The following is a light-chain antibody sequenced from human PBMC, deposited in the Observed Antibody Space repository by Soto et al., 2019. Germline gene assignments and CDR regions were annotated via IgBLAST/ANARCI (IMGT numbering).Light chain of an antibody. Sequence: EFVLTQSPDTLSLSPGERATLSCRASQSVNNFLAWYQQKPGQTPRLLIYDASKRATGIPGRFSGSGSGTDFTLTISSLEPEDFAVYYCQQRSNWPPALSFGGGTKVDIK. V-gene: IGKV3-11*01. CDR2: DAS. J-gene: IGKJ4*01. CDR3: QQRSNWPPALS. CDR1: QSVNNF.